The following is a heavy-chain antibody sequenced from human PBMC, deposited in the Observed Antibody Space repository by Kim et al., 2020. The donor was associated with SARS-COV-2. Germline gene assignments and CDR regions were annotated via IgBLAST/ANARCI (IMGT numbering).Heavy chain of an antibody. Sequence: DSVKGRFTISRDKSKNTLYLQMNSLRAEDTAVYYCARGGTTYYYYYGMDVWGQGTTVTVSS. J-gene: IGHJ6*02. V-gene: IGHV3-66*01. D-gene: IGHD4-17*01. CDR3: ARGGTTYYYYYGMDV.